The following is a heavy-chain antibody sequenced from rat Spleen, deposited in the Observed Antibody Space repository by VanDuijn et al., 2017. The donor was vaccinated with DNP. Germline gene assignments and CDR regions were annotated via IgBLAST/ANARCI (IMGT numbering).Heavy chain of an antibody. D-gene: IGHD3-8*01. CDR1: GFTFSDSY. CDR3: ATLSRGWFAY. Sequence: EVQLVESGGGLVQPGRSLQLSCAASGFTFSDSYMAWVRQAPKKGLEWVASISYEGSGTYYGDSVKGRFTISRDNAKSTLYLQMNSLRSEDTATYYCATLSRGWFAYWGQGTLVTVSS. J-gene: IGHJ3*01. CDR2: ISYEGSGT. V-gene: IGHV5-22*01.